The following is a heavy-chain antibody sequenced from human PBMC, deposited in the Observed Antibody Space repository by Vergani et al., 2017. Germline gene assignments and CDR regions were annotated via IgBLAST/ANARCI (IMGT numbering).Heavy chain of an antibody. D-gene: IGHD3-22*01. CDR1: VFTFSDYY. Sequence: QVQLVESGGGLVKPGGSLRLSCAASVFTFSDYYMSWIRQAPGKGLEWVSYISSSGSTIYYADSVMGRFTISRDNAKNSLYLQMNSLRAEDTAVYYCARKHISNYYDSSGYYYMGYYYGMDVWGQGTTVTVSS. V-gene: IGHV3-11*01. CDR2: ISSSGSTI. CDR3: ARKHISNYYDSSGYYYMGYYYGMDV. J-gene: IGHJ6*02.